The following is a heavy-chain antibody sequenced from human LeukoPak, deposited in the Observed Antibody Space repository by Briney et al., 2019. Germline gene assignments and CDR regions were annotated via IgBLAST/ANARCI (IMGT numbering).Heavy chain of an antibody. CDR2: ISLAGQT. J-gene: IGHJ4*02. CDR3: SRESGPFCPFGY. V-gene: IGHV4-4*02. CDR1: GGSISGTNW. D-gene: IGHD1-26*01. Sequence: SGTPSLTCGVSGGSISGTNWWSWVRQPPGQGLEWIGEISLAGQTNYNPSLNGRVTMSLDKSSNQLSLHLTSVTAADTATYFCSRESGPFCPFGYWGQGTLVIVSS.